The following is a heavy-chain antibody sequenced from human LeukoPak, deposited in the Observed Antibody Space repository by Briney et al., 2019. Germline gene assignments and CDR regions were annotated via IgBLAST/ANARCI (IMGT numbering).Heavy chain of an antibody. Sequence: SQTLSLTCAISGDSVSSNSAAWNWIRQSPSRGLEWLGRTYYRSKWYNDYAVSVKSRITINPDTSKNQFSLQLNSVTPEDTAVYYCARGGTIFGVVIEDYMDVWGKGTTVTVSS. D-gene: IGHD3-3*01. CDR1: GDSVSSNSAA. CDR3: ARGGTIFGVVIEDYMDV. CDR2: TYYRSKWYN. J-gene: IGHJ6*03. V-gene: IGHV6-1*01.